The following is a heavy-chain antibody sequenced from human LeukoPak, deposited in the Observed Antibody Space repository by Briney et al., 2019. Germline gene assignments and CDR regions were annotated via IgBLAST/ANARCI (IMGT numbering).Heavy chain of an antibody. Sequence: SVKVSCKASGGTFSSYAISWVRQAPGQGLEWMGGIIPIFGTANYAQKFQGRVTITTDESTSTAYMELSSLRSEDTAVYYCARARSPSSGYLLRDHNWFDPWGQGTLVTVSP. D-gene: IGHD3-22*01. V-gene: IGHV1-69*05. CDR1: GGTFSSYA. CDR3: ARARSPSSGYLLRDHNWFDP. CDR2: IIPIFGTA. J-gene: IGHJ5*02.